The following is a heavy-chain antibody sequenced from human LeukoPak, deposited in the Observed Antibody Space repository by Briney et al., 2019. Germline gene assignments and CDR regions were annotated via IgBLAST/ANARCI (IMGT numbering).Heavy chain of an antibody. V-gene: IGHV3-30*02. J-gene: IGHJ4*02. CDR1: GFTFGDRV. CDR2: IRVDGSDK. Sequence: PGGSLRLSCAASGFTFGDRVMHWVRQAPGKGLEWVAFIRVDGSDKHYADSVRGRFTISRDNSEDTLYLQMNSLRADDTAVYYCVKDGTHWDLEDWGRGTLVTVSS. CDR3: VKDGTHWDLED. D-gene: IGHD7-27*01.